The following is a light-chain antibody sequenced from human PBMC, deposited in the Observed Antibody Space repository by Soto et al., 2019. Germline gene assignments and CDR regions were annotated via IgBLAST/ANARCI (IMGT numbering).Light chain of an antibody. Sequence: QSVLTQPPSASGAPGQRVTISCSGGSSNIGSNTVSWYQQLPGTAPKLLIYDNNQRPSGVPARFSGSKSGTSASLAISGLQSEDEADYYCAAWDDSLNGHVVFGGGTKPTVL. CDR3: AAWDDSLNGHVV. V-gene: IGLV1-44*01. CDR2: DNN. CDR1: SSNIGSNT. J-gene: IGLJ2*01.